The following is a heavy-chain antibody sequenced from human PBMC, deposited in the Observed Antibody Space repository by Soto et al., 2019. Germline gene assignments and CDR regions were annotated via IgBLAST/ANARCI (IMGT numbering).Heavy chain of an antibody. Sequence: GGSLRLSCAASGFTFSDYYMSWIRQAPGKGLEWVSAISGSGGSTYYADSVKGRFTISRDNAKNSLYLQMNSLRAEDTAVYYCARVAYYYDSSGYFYWGQGTLVTVSS. D-gene: IGHD3-22*01. V-gene: IGHV3-11*04. CDR1: GFTFSDYY. CDR3: ARVAYYYDSSGYFY. CDR2: ISGSGGST. J-gene: IGHJ4*02.